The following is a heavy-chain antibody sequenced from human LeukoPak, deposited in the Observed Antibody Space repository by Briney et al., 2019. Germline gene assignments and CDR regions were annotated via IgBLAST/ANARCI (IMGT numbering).Heavy chain of an antibody. V-gene: IGHV4-34*01. CDR3: ARGGSIAAPAWYFDL. D-gene: IGHD6-6*01. CDR1: GGSFSGYY. CDR2: INHSGST. J-gene: IGHJ2*01. Sequence: SETLSLTCAVYGGSFSGYYWSWIRQPPGKGLEWIGEINHSGSTNYNPSLKSRVTISVDTSKSQFSLKLSSVTAADTAVYYCARGGSIAAPAWYFDLWGRGTLVTVSS.